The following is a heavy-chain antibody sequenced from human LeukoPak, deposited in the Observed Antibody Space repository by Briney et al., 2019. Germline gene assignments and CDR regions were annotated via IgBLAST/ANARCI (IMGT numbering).Heavy chain of an antibody. J-gene: IGHJ4*02. D-gene: IGHD3-22*01. CDR3: ARDLYYDSSGYFDY. V-gene: IGHV4-34*01. Sequence: PSETLSLTCAVYGGSFSGYYWSWIRQPPGKGLEWIGEINHSGSTNYNPSLKSRVTISVDTSKNQFSLKLSSVTAADTAVYYCARDLYYDSSGYFDYWGQGTLVTVSS. CDR1: GGSFSGYY. CDR2: INHSGST.